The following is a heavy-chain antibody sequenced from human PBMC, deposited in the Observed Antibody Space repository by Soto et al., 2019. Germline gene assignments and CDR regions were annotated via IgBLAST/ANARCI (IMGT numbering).Heavy chain of an antibody. V-gene: IGHV4-39*01. CDR3: ARGAGAAADFGRNWFDP. CDR2: IYYSGST. CDR1: CGSISSSSYY. D-gene: IGHD6-13*01. J-gene: IGHJ5*02. Sequence: PSETLSLTCTVSCGSISSSSYYWGWIRQPPGKGLEWIGSIYYSGSTYYNPSLKSRVTISVDTSKNQFSLKLSSVTAADTAVYYCARGAGAAADFGRNWFDPWGQGTPVTSPQ.